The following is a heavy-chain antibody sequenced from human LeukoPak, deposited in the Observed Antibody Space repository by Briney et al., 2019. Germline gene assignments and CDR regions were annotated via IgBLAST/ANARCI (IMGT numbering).Heavy chain of an antibody. CDR3: ARDHGAGANAGFDS. CDR2: ISYDGSNE. CDR1: GFTFSSYA. V-gene: IGHV3-30-3*01. Sequence: GGSLRLSCAASGFTFSSYAMHWVRQPPGKGLEWVAVISYDGSNENHADSVKGRFTISRDNSKNTLSLQMNSLRAEDTAVYYCARDHGAGANAGFDSWGQGTLVTVSS. D-gene: IGHD2-8*01. J-gene: IGHJ5*01.